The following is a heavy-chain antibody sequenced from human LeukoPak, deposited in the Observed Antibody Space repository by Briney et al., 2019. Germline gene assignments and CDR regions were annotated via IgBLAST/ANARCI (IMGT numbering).Heavy chain of an antibody. J-gene: IGHJ4*02. Sequence: GGSLRLSCAASGFTFSSYWMHWVRQAPGKGLVWVSRINSDGSSTSYADSVKGRFTISRDNSKNTLYLQMNNLRVEDTAVYYCAKEVGYDCSGLFDYWGQGTLVTVSS. CDR2: INSDGSST. CDR1: GFTFSSYW. D-gene: IGHD3-22*01. CDR3: AKEVGYDCSGLFDY. V-gene: IGHV3-74*01.